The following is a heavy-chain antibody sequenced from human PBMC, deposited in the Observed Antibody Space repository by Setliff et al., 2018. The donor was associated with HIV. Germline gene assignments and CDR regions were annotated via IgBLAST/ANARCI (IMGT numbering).Heavy chain of an antibody. V-gene: IGHV4-39*07. CDR2: IYYSGST. CDR1: GDSINSRSYC. CDR3: GKADCSAGSCPDY. Sequence: SETLSLTCTVSGDSINSRSYCWGWVRQPPGKGLEWIGSIYYSGSTYYNPSLKSRVTISIDTSRNQFSLKLTSVTDADTAVYFCGKADCSAGSCPDYWGRGTLVTVSS. D-gene: IGHD2-15*01. J-gene: IGHJ4*02.